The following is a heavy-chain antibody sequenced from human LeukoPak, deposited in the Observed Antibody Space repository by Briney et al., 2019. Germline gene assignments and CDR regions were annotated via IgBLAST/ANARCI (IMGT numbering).Heavy chain of an antibody. CDR2: IKQDGSEK. CDR1: EFTFSSYW. J-gene: IGHJ4*02. D-gene: IGHD3-3*01. CDR3: ARAIGIWSGLSY. Sequence: PGGSLRLSCAASEFTFSSYWMTWVRQAPGKGLEWVANIKQDGSEKSYVDSVKGRFTISRDNAKNSLYLQMNSLRAEDTALYYCARAIGIWSGLSYWGQGTLVTVSS. V-gene: IGHV3-7*01.